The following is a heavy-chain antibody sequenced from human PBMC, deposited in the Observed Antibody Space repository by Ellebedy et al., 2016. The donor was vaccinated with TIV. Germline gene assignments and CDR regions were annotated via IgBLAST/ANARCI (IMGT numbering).Heavy chain of an antibody. V-gene: IGHV3-7*03. CDR2: INEDGSEK. Sequence: GGSLRLXXAASGFTFSRFWMSWVRQAPGRGLEWVANINEDGSEKNFVDSVKSRFTLSRDNAKDSLVLQMNALRVDDSAVYYCARGRGLGHWGRGTTVIVS. D-gene: IGHD7-27*01. CDR1: GFTFSRFW. CDR3: ARGRGLGH. J-gene: IGHJ6*02.